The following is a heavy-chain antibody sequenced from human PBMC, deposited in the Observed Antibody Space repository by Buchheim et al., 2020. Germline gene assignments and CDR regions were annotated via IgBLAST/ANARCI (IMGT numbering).Heavy chain of an antibody. CDR2: ISASGYIT. Sequence: EAQLSESGGGLVQRGGSLRLSCGASGFTFSAYAMSWVRQAPGKGLEWVSVISASGYITYYAASVRGRFTVSSDDSKNTRFLQMNSLRADDTAVHYCAKSMKLLVGYEIFYYRALDVWGQGTT. CDR1: GFTFSAYA. V-gene: IGHV3-23*01. D-gene: IGHD2-8*02. J-gene: IGHJ6*02. CDR3: AKSMKLLVGYEIFYYRALDV.